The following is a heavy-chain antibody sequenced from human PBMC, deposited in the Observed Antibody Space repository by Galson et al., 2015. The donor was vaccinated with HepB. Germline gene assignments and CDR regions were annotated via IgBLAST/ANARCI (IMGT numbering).Heavy chain of an antibody. CDR3: ASQAHYGGNGDY. CDR1: GFTVSSNY. Sequence: SLRLSCAASGFTVSSNYMSRVRQAPGKGLEWVSVIYSGGSTYYADSVKGRFTISRDNSKNTLYLQMNSLRAEDTAVYYCASQAHYGGNGDYWGQGTLVTVSS. V-gene: IGHV3-66*04. CDR2: IYSGGST. J-gene: IGHJ4*02. D-gene: IGHD4-23*01.